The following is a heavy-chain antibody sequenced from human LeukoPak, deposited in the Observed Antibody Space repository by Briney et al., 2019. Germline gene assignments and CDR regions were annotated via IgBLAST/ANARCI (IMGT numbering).Heavy chain of an antibody. J-gene: IGHJ4*02. CDR3: AKGDVVVPVTLIDY. CDR1: GFTFSSYG. D-gene: IGHD2-2*01. Sequence: GGSLRLSCAASGFTFSSYGMHWVRQARGKGLEWVAFIRYDGSNKYYADSVKGRFTISRDNSKNTLYLQMNSLRAEDTAVYYCAKGDVVVPVTLIDYWGQGTLVTVSS. CDR2: IRYDGSNK. V-gene: IGHV3-30*02.